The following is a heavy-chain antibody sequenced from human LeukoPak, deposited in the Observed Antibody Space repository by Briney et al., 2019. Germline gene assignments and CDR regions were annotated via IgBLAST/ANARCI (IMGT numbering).Heavy chain of an antibody. Sequence: TSETLSLTCTVSGGSISSYYWSWIRQPAGKGLEWIGRIYTSGSTNYNPSLKSRVTISVDKSKNQFSLKPSSVTAADTAVYYCASCSALSTSAAEYFQHWGQGTLVTVSS. V-gene: IGHV4-4*07. CDR1: GGSISSYY. D-gene: IGHD2-15*01. J-gene: IGHJ1*01. CDR3: ASCSALSTSAAEYFQH. CDR2: IYTSGST.